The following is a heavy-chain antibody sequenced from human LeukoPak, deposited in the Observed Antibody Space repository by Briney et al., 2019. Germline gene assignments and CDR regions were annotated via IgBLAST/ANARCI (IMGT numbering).Heavy chain of an antibody. J-gene: IGHJ5*02. CDR1: GYTFTNYG. CDR2: ISAYNGNT. Sequence: ASVKASCKASGYTFTNYGISWVRQAPGQGLEWMGWISAYNGNTNYAQKLQGRVTMTTGTSTSTAYMELRSLRSDDTAVYYCARFRSTNLYNWFDPWGQGTLVTVSS. V-gene: IGHV1-18*01. CDR3: ARFRSTNLYNWFDP. D-gene: IGHD2-2*01.